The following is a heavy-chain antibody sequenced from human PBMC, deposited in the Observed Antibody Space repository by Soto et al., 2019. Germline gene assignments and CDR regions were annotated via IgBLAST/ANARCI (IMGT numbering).Heavy chain of an antibody. D-gene: IGHD6-19*01. Sequence: EVQLVESGGGLVQPGGSLRLSGAASGFTVSSNYMSWVRQAPGKGLEWVSVIYSGGSTYYADSVRGRFTISRDNSKNTLYLQMNSLRAEDTAVYYCARDRIAVAGNPEYFQHWGQGTLVTVSS. CDR1: GFTVSSNY. CDR3: ARDRIAVAGNPEYFQH. V-gene: IGHV3-66*01. CDR2: IYSGGST. J-gene: IGHJ1*01.